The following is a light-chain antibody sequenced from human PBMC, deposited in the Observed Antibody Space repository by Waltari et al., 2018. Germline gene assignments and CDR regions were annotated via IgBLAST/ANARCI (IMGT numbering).Light chain of an antibody. V-gene: IGKV3-20*01. CDR2: GAS. J-gene: IGKJ4*01. CDR3: QQYGRSPLT. Sequence: EIVLTQSPRTLSLSPGDRATLPCRASQSVSSNFLAWYQQKPGQAPRLLIYGASSRATGIPDKFSGSGSGTDFTLTINRLEPEDFAVYYCQQYGRSPLTFGGGTKVEIK. CDR1: QSVSSNF.